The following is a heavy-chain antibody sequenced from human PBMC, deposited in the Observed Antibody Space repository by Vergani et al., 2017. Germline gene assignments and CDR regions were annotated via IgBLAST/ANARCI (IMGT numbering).Heavy chain of an antibody. J-gene: IGHJ6*03. CDR3: ARGNTRYSSSWSKRYYYYYMDV. CDR1: GFNFYGYN. V-gene: IGHV1-69*01. D-gene: IGHD6-13*01. CDR2: IIPIFGTA. Sequence: QVQLVQSGAEVRKPGASVTVSCEASGFNFYGYNIHWVRQAPGQGLEWMGGIIPIFGTANYAQKFQGRVTITADESTSTAYMELSSLRSEDTAVYYCARGNTRYSSSWSKRYYYYYMDVWGKGTTVTVSS.